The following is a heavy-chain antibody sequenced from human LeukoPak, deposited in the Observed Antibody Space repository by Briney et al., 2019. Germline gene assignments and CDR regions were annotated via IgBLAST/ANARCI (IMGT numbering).Heavy chain of an antibody. Sequence: TGGSLRLSCAASGFTFSSYGMPWVRQAPGKGLEWVAFIRYDGSNKYYADSVKGRFTISRDNSKNTLYLQMNSLRAEDTAVYYCAKSPGYCSSTSCYRKDYFDYWGQGTLVTV. D-gene: IGHD2-2*02. CDR3: AKSPGYCSSTSCYRKDYFDY. CDR2: IRYDGSNK. J-gene: IGHJ4*02. CDR1: GFTFSSYG. V-gene: IGHV3-30*02.